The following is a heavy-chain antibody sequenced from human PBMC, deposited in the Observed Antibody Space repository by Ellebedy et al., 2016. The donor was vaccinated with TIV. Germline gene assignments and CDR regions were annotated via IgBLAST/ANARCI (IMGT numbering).Heavy chain of an antibody. J-gene: IGHJ3*02. CDR1: GDSFSRNSVA. CDR2: TYYRSKWYT. V-gene: IGHV6-1*01. CDR3: VKRSKGAFDI. Sequence: SQTLSLTCAISGDSFSRNSVAWHLIRQSPSRGLEWLGRTYYRSKWYTDYALYVKSRITINPGPSKNQFSLQLKSLTPEDKSLYYFVKRSKGAFDIWGQGTMATFSS.